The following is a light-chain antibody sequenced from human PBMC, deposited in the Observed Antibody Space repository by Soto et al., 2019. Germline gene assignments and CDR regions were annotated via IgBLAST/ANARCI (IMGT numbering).Light chain of an antibody. V-gene: IGKV1-33*01. Sequence: DLQMTQSPSSLSASVGDRVTITCQASHDISNYLNWYQQKAGKAPKLLIYDVSNLETGVPPRFSGTGSGTHFTFTISSLQPEDVATYYCQQYDKLPTFTFGPGTKVDLK. J-gene: IGKJ3*01. CDR3: QQYDKLPTFT. CDR1: HDISNY. CDR2: DVS.